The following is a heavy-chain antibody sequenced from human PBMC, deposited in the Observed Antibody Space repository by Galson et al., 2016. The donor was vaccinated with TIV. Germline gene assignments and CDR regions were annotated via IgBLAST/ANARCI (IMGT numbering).Heavy chain of an antibody. Sequence: SVKVSCKASGGTFSDYGISWVRQAPGQGLEWMGRIIPIFHSAKSAQKFQDRVTITADESMNTVYMELSSLRSEDTAVYYCANLGGSFGSASYKTDFWGQGTLVSVSS. D-gene: IGHD3-10*01. V-gene: IGHV1-69*13. CDR1: GGTFSDYG. J-gene: IGHJ4*02. CDR3: ANLGGSFGSASYKTDF. CDR2: IIPIFHSA.